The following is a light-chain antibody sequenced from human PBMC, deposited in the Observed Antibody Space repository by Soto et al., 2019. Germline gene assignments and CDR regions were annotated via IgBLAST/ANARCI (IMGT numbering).Light chain of an antibody. Sequence: EIVLTQSPGTLSLSPGEGATLSCRASQSIGGNFLAWYQQRRGQAPRLRIHGASNRATGIPDRFSGSGSGTDFPLTTTRLEPEDVAVYYCQQYGGSARTFGQGTKVEVK. J-gene: IGKJ1*01. CDR2: GAS. V-gene: IGKV3-20*01. CDR3: QQYGGSART. CDR1: QSIGGNF.